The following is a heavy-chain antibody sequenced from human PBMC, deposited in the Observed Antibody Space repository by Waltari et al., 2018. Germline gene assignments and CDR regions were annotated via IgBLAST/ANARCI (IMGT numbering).Heavy chain of an antibody. CDR3: ARDTITTSRIDY. Sequence: QLQLQESGPGLVKPSETLSLTCTVPGGSISSSSYYWGWARQPPGKGLEWIGSIYYSGGTYYNPSLKSRVTISVDTSKNQFSLKLSSVTAADTAVYYCARDTITTSRIDYWGQGTLVTVSS. CDR2: IYYSGGT. V-gene: IGHV4-39*07. D-gene: IGHD4-4*01. J-gene: IGHJ4*02. CDR1: GGSISSSSYY.